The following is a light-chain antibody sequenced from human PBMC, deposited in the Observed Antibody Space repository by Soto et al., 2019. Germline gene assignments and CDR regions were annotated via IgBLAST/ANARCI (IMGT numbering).Light chain of an antibody. CDR1: QSVRSNY. V-gene: IGKV3-20*01. Sequence: EIVLTQSPGTLSLSSGERATLSCRASQSVRSNYLAWYQQKPGQAPRLLIYGASSRATGIPDRFGGSGSGTDFTLTISRLAPEDFAVYYCQQDASSARTFGGGTKVEIK. CDR3: QQDASSART. CDR2: GAS. J-gene: IGKJ4*01.